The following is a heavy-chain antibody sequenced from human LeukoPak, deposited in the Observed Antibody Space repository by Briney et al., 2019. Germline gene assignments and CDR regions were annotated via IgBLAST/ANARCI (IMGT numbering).Heavy chain of an antibody. CDR2: ISWDGGST. J-gene: IGHJ4*02. V-gene: IGHV3-43D*03. CDR3: AKGPVRGSYRYGYFDY. D-gene: IGHD3-16*02. Sequence: GGSLRLSCAASGFTFDDYAMHWVRQAPGKGLEWVSLISWDGGSTYYADSVKGRFTISRDNSKNSLYVYMNGLRGEDTAMYYCAKGPVRGSYRYGYFDYWGQGTLVTVSS. CDR1: GFTFDDYA.